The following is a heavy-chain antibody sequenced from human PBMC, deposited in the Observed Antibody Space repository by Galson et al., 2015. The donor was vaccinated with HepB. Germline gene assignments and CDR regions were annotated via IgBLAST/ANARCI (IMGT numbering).Heavy chain of an antibody. D-gene: IGHD3-22*01. CDR1: GFTFSSYA. CDR2: ISSSSSTI. V-gene: IGHV3-48*02. Sequence: SLRLSCAASGFTFSSYAMNWVRQAPGKGLEWVSYISSSSSTIYYADSVKGRFTISRDNAKNSLYLQMNSLRDEDTAVYYCARDWAVSSGYLAYYFDYWGQGTLVTVSS. CDR3: ARDWAVSSGYLAYYFDY. J-gene: IGHJ4*02.